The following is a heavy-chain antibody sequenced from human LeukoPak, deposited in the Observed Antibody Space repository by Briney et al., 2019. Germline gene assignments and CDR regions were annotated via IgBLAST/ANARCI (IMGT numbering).Heavy chain of an antibody. Sequence: GGSLRLSCAASGFTFSSYWMHWVRQAPGKGLVWVSRINSDGSSTSYADSVKGRFTISRDNAKNTLYLQMNSLRAGDTAVYYCARGGDIVVVPAAMGWSGYYFDYWGQGTLVTVSS. CDR1: GFTFSSYW. CDR3: ARGGDIVVVPAAMGWSGYYFDY. J-gene: IGHJ4*02. D-gene: IGHD2-2*01. CDR2: INSDGSST. V-gene: IGHV3-74*01.